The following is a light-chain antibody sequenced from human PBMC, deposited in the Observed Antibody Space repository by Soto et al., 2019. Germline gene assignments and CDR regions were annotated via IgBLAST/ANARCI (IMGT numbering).Light chain of an antibody. CDR1: SSDVGAYTY. J-gene: IGLJ2*01. CDR3: SSYTTSNTLV. Sequence: QSALTQPASVSGSPGQSITISCTGTSSDVGAYTYVSWYQQHPGKAPKLMIFEVSDRPSGVSNRFSGSKSGNTASLTISGLQAEDEADYYCSSYTTSNTLVFDGGTKVTVL. V-gene: IGLV2-14*01. CDR2: EVS.